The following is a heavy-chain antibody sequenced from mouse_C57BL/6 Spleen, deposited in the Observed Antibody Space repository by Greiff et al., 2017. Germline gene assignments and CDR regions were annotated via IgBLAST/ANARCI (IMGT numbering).Heavy chain of an antibody. Sequence: VQLKQSGTVLARPGASVKMSCKTSGYTFTSYWMHWVKQRPGQGLEWIGAIYPGNSDTSYNQKFKGKAKLTAVTSASTAYMELSSLTNEDSAVYYCTNYYGSSYEAMDYWGQGTSVTVSS. CDR1: GYTFTSYW. CDR3: TNYYGSSYEAMDY. V-gene: IGHV1-5*01. J-gene: IGHJ4*01. D-gene: IGHD1-1*01. CDR2: IYPGNSDT.